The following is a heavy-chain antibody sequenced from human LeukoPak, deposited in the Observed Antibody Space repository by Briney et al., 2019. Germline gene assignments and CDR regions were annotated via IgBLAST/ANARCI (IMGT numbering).Heavy chain of an antibody. CDR2: ISASGRTT. CDR3: ARDLEED. Sequence: GGSLRLSCAASGFTFSSYSMNWVRQAPGKGLEWLSYISASGRTTYYADSVKGRFSMSRDNANNSVFLEMNSLRVDDTALYYCARDLEEDWGQGTLVTVSS. V-gene: IGHV3-48*04. J-gene: IGHJ4*02. CDR1: GFTFSSYS.